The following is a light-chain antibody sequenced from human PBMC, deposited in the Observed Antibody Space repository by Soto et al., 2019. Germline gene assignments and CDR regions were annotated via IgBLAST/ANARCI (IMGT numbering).Light chain of an antibody. CDR2: ETS. CDR3: QQYGSSLMYT. J-gene: IGKJ2*01. Sequence: EIVVTQSPGTLSLSPAERATLSCRASQSVSSSYLAWYQQKPGQAPRLLIYETSNRASGIPDRFSGSGSGADFPLTISRLEPEDFAVYYCQQYGSSLMYTFGQGTKLEIK. V-gene: IGKV3-20*01. CDR1: QSVSSSY.